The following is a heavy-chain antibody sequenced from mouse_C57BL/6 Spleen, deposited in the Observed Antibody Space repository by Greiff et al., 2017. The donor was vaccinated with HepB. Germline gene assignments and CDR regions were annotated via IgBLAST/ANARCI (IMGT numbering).Heavy chain of an antibody. CDR2: IYPRSGNT. CDR1: GYTFTSYG. J-gene: IGHJ1*03. CDR3: ARGDGSSYGYWYFDV. Sequence: LVESGAELARPGASVKLSCKASGYTFTSYGISWVKQRTGQGLERIGEIYPRSGNTYYNEKFKGKATLTADKSSSTAYMELRSLTSEDSAVYFCARGDGSSYGYWYFDVWGTGTTVTVSS. D-gene: IGHD1-1*01. V-gene: IGHV1-81*01.